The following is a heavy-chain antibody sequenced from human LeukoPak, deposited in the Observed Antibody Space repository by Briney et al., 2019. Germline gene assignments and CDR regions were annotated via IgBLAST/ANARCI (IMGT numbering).Heavy chain of an antibody. CDR2: ISATAT. Sequence: GGSLRLSCAASGFTFSSYAMSWVRQAPGKGLEWVSVISATATYYADSVKGRFTISRDTSRNTLYLQMNGLRADDTAVYYCAKGQGSGSYPFDYWGQGTLVTVSS. CDR3: AKGQGSGSYPFDY. J-gene: IGHJ4*02. D-gene: IGHD3-16*02. CDR1: GFTFSSYA. V-gene: IGHV3-23*01.